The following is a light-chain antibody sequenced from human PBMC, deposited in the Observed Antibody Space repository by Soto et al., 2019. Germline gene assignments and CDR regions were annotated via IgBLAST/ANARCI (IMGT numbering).Light chain of an antibody. V-gene: IGLV1-47*01. CDR1: SKNIGSNY. CDR2: RNN. Sequence: QSVLTQPPSASGTLLPRVTISCSGSSKNIGSNYVYWYQQLPGTAPKLLIYRNNQRPSGVPDRFSGSKSGTSASLAISGRRSEDEADYYCAGWDDSVSGEVFGTETKVT. J-gene: IGLJ1*01. CDR3: AGWDDSVSGEV.